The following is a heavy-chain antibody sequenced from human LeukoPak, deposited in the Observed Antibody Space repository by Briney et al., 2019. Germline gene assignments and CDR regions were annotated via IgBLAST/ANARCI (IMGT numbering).Heavy chain of an antibody. J-gene: IGHJ4*02. V-gene: IGHV3-33*01. CDR1: GFNFSSYG. D-gene: IGHD4-17*01. CDR3: ARGTAVTHGYFEY. CDR2: IWYDGSNK. Sequence: GRSLRLSCVASGFNFSSYGMHWVRQAPGKGLEWVAVIWYDGSNKYYADSVEGRFTISRDDSKNTLYLQMISLRAEDTAIYYCARGTAVTHGYFEYWGQGTLVTVSS.